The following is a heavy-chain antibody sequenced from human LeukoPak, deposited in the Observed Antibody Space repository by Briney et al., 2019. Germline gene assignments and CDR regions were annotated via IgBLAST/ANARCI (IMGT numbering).Heavy chain of an antibody. CDR1: GGTFSSYA. J-gene: IGHJ4*02. Sequence: SVKVSCKASGGTFSSYAISWVRQAPGQGLEWMGRIIPIFGTANYAQKFQGRVTITTDESTSTAYMELSSLRSEDTAVYYCARDLIVVVTESYLDYWGQGTLVTVSS. CDR2: IIPIFGTA. V-gene: IGHV1-69*05. CDR3: ARDLIVVVTESYLDY. D-gene: IGHD3-22*01.